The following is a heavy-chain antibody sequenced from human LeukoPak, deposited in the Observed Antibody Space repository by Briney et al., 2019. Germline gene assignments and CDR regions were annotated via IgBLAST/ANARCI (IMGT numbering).Heavy chain of an antibody. D-gene: IGHD3-22*01. Sequence: GGSLRLSCAASGFTFSSYAMSWVRQAPGKGLEWVSAISGSGGSTYYADSVKGRFTISRDNSKNTLYLQMNSLRAEDTAVYYCASQRITMIVVVIFDAFDIWGQGTMVTVSS. CDR1: GFTFSSYA. CDR3: ASQRITMIVVVIFDAFDI. V-gene: IGHV3-23*01. J-gene: IGHJ3*02. CDR2: ISGSGGST.